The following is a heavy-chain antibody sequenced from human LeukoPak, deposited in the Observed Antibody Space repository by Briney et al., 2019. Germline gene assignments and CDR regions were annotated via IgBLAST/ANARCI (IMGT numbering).Heavy chain of an antibody. J-gene: IGHJ4*02. CDR3: ARGAWATRLAS. CDR2: IYESGTT. D-gene: IGHD2-15*01. Sequence: PSETLSLTCAVYGESLNSYYWSWVRQPPGEGLEWIGEIYESGTTKYNPSFKSRVATSMVPSKQQFSLRLSSVTAADTAVYYCARGAWATRLASWGLGTPVIVSS. CDR1: GESLNSYY. V-gene: IGHV4-34*01.